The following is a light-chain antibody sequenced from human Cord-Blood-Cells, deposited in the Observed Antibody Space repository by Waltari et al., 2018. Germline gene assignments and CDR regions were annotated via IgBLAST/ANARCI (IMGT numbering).Light chain of an antibody. CDR3: QQYYCTPLT. Sequence: DILMTQSPDSLAVSLGERATINCKSSQSVLYSSNNKNYLAWYQQKPGQPPKLLIYWASTRESGVPDRFSGSGSGTDFTLTISSLQAEDVAVYYCQQYYCTPLTFGGGTKVEIK. CDR1: QSVLYSSNNKNY. J-gene: IGKJ4*01. CDR2: WAS. V-gene: IGKV4-1*01.